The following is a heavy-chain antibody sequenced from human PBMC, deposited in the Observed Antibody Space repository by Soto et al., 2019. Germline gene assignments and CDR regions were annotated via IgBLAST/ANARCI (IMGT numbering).Heavy chain of an antibody. V-gene: IGHV5-51*01. CDR2: IYPGDSDT. J-gene: IGHJ3*02. D-gene: IGHD6-13*01. CDR3: ARHRYSSIVDAFDI. Sequence: PGASLTVSCKVSGYSFTSYWIGWVRQMPGKGLEWMGIIYPGDSDTRYSPSFQGQVTISADKSISTAYLQWSSLKASDTAMYYCARHRYSSIVDAFDIWGQGTMVTVSS. CDR1: GYSFTSYW.